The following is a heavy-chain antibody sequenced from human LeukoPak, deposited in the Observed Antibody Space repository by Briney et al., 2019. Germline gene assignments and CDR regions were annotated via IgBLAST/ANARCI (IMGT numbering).Heavy chain of an antibody. CDR2: IYWDDDK. Sequence: SGPTLVKTTQTLTLTCTFSGFSLNTRGMGVAWIRQPPGKALEWLALIYWDDDKRYNPSLRTRLTITKDTSQNQVVLTLTNMDPVDIATYFCAHRGPDYGDYAFDSWGQGSLVTVSS. J-gene: IGHJ4*02. CDR3: AHRGPDYGDYAFDS. CDR1: GFSLNTRGMG. D-gene: IGHD4-17*01. V-gene: IGHV2-5*02.